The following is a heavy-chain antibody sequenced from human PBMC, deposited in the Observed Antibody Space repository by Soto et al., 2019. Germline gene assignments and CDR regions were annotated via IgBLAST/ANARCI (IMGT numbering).Heavy chain of an antibody. CDR3: ARLGAPNSYDFWSGYYSDRPNWFDP. CDR2: FDPEDGET. V-gene: IGHV1-24*01. Sequence: ASVKVSCQVSGYTLTDLSMHWVRQAPGKGLEWMGGFDPEDGETIYAQKFQGRVTMTEDTSTDTAYMELSSLRSEDTAVYYCARLGAPNSYDFWSGYYSDRPNWFDPWGQGTLVTVSS. D-gene: IGHD3-3*01. CDR1: GYTLTDLS. J-gene: IGHJ5*02.